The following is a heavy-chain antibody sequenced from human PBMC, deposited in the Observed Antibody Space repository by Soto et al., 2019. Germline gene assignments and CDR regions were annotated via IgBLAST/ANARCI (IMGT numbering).Heavy chain of an antibody. CDR1: GVSISSYY. Sequence: SETLAHTYAVSGVSISSYYWSWIRQPPGKVLELIGYNYYSGTTNYNPSLKSRVTRSVDTSKNQFFLRLTSVTAADTAVYYCAMIRGDTYMIYWLDPGGQGTLVT. CDR2: NYYSGTT. J-gene: IGHJ5*01. CDR3: AMIRGDTYMIYWLDP. D-gene: IGHD3-16*01. V-gene: IGHV4-59*01.